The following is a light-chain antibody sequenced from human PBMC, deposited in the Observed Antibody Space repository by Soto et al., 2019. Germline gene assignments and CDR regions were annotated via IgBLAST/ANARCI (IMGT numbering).Light chain of an antibody. CDR3: QQYDSSRT. Sequence: EIVLTQSPGTLSLSPGERATLSCRASQSVDSRFLAWYQQKRGQAPRVLMYAASIRATGIPDRFSGSGSGTDFTLSIRRLEPGDFAVYYCQQYDSSRTFGQGTKVEMK. V-gene: IGKV3-20*01. CDR2: AAS. CDR1: QSVDSRF. J-gene: IGKJ1*01.